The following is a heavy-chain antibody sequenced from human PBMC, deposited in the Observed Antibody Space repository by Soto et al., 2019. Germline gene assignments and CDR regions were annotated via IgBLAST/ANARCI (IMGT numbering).Heavy chain of an antibody. CDR2: IYYSGST. V-gene: IGHV4-31*03. J-gene: IGHJ4*02. Sequence: QVQLQESGPGLVKPSQTLSLTCTVSGGSISSGGYYWSWIRQHPGKGLEWIGYIYYSGSTYYNPSLKSRVTISVDTSKTHFSLKLSSVTAADTAVYYCATSPHLEPPFDYWGQGTLVTVSS. CDR1: GGSISSGGYY. CDR3: ATSPHLEPPFDY.